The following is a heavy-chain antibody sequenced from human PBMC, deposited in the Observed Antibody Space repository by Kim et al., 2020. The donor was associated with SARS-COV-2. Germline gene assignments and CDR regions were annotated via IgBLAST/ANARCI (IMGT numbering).Heavy chain of an antibody. CDR1: GFTFSSYS. V-gene: IGHV3-21*01. J-gene: IGHJ4*02. Sequence: GGSLRLSCAASGFTFSSYSMNWVRQAPGKGLEWVSSISSSSSYIYYADSVKGRFTISRDNAKNSLYLQMNSLRAEDTAVYYCARDTTMVQGGGYFDYWGQGTLVTVSS. CDR2: ISSSSSYI. D-gene: IGHD3-10*01. CDR3: ARDTTMVQGGGYFDY.